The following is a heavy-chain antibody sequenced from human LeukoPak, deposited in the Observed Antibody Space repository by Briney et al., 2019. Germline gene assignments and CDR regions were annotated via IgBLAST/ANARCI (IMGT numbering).Heavy chain of an antibody. V-gene: IGHV4-4*02. Sequence: SETLSLTCAVSGGSISSSNWWSWVRQPPGRGLEWIGEIYHSGSTNYNPSLKSRVTISVDKSKSQFSLKLSSVTAADTAVYYCARELAYSSSAWKWFDPWGQGTLVTVSS. CDR2: IYHSGST. CDR1: GGSISSSNW. J-gene: IGHJ5*02. D-gene: IGHD6-13*01. CDR3: ARELAYSSSAWKWFDP.